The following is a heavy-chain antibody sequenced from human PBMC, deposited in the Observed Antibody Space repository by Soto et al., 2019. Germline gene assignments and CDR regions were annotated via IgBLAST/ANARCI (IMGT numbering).Heavy chain of an antibody. Sequence: SETLSLTCAVSSGSISSSNWWSWVRQPPGKGLEWIGEIYHGGSTNYNPSLKSRVTISVDKSKNQFSLKLSSVTAADTAVYYCARSQSDYGDLEGYYYYMDVWGKGTTVTVSS. CDR1: SGSISSSNW. D-gene: IGHD4-17*01. V-gene: IGHV4-4*02. CDR3: ARSQSDYGDLEGYYYYMDV. J-gene: IGHJ6*03. CDR2: IYHGGST.